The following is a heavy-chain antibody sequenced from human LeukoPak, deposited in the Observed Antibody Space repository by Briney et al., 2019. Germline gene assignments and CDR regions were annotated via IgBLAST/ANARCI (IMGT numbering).Heavy chain of an antibody. CDR3: ARVMGYGAVAGNFDY. V-gene: IGHV1-46*01. CDR2: INPSGGST. CDR1: GYTFTSYY. Sequence: ASVKVSCKASGYTFTSYYMHWVRQAPGQGLEWMGIINPSGGSTSYAQKFQGRVTMTRDTSTSTVYMELSSLRSKDTAVYYCARVMGYGAVAGNFDYWGQGTLVTVSS. J-gene: IGHJ4*02. D-gene: IGHD6-19*01.